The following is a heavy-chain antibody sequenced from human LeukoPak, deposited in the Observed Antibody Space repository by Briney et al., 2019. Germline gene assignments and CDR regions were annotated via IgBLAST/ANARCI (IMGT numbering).Heavy chain of an antibody. CDR3: AKEGVRERWLQLGY. D-gene: IGHD5-24*01. V-gene: IGHV3-30*18. CDR2: ISYDGGNK. Sequence: GGSLRLSCAASGFTFSNYGMHWVRQAPGKGLEWVAVISYDGGNKYYADSVKGRFTISRDNSKNTLYLQMNSLRAEDTAVYYCAKEGVRERWLQLGYWGQGTLVTVSS. J-gene: IGHJ4*02. CDR1: GFTFSNYG.